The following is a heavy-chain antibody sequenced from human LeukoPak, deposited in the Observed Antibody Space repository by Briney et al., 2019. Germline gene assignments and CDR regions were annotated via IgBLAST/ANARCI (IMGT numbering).Heavy chain of an antibody. J-gene: IGHJ4*02. D-gene: IGHD3-22*01. V-gene: IGHV3-66*01. CDR1: GFTVSSNY. Sequence: GGSLRLSCAASGFTVSSNYMSWVRLVPGKGLEWVPVIYNSGRTYYSDSVKGRFTISRDNSRNTVYLQMNSLRAEDTAVYYCARESNSGYYLSYWGQGTLVTVSS. CDR2: IYNSGRT. CDR3: ARESNSGYYLSY.